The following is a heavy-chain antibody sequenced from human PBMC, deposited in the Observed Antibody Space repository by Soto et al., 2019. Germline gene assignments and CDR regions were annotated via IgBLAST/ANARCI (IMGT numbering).Heavy chain of an antibody. V-gene: IGHV1-18*01. CDR3: ARGSGRYNWNDPWYY. Sequence: QVPLVQSGGEVRKPGASVTVSCKASGYTFINFGITWMRQAPGQGLEWMGWSTAYDGGAKYAQTLQGRVTMTTDTSTSTAYLELRSLRPDDTAVYYCARGSGRYNWNDPWYYWGQGTLVIVSS. D-gene: IGHD1-1*01. CDR1: GYTFINFG. CDR2: STAYDGGA. J-gene: IGHJ4*02.